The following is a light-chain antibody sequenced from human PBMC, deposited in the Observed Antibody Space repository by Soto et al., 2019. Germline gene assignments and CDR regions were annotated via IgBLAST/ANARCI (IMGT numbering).Light chain of an antibody. CDR2: DAS. Sequence: IVMTQSPSTLSVSPGESATLSCRASQSVTYKVAWYQQKPGQAPRLLIYDASSRATGIPDRFSGSGSGADFTLTVSRLEPEDFAVYSCQQYGTSPITFGQGTRLEIK. J-gene: IGKJ5*01. CDR1: QSVTYK. V-gene: IGKV3-20*01. CDR3: QQYGTSPIT.